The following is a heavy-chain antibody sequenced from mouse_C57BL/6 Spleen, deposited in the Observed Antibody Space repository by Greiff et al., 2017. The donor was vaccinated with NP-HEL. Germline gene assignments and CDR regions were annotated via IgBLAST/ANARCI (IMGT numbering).Heavy chain of an antibody. D-gene: IGHD1-1*01. J-gene: IGHJ1*03. CDR1: GYSITSGYY. Sequence: EVQLVESGPGLVKPSQSLSLTCSVTGYSITSGYYWNWIRQFPGNKLEWMGYISYDGSNNYNPSLKNRISITRDTSKNQFFLKLNSVTTEDTATYYCARETTTVVAPYFDVWGTGTTVTVSS. CDR2: ISYDGSN. V-gene: IGHV3-6*01. CDR3: ARETTTVVAPYFDV.